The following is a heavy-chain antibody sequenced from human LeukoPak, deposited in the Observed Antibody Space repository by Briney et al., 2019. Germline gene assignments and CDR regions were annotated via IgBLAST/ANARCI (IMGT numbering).Heavy chain of an antibody. J-gene: IGHJ6*03. CDR1: GYSISSGYY. V-gene: IGHV4-38-2*01. Sequence: SETLSLTCAVSGYSISSGYYWGWIRQPPGKGLEWIGSIYHSGSTYYNPSLKSRVTISVDTSKNQFSLKLSSVTAADTAVYYCARAPTMVRGVYTLGHYYYMDVWGKGTTVTVSS. D-gene: IGHD3-10*01. CDR3: ARAPTMVRGVYTLGHYYYMDV. CDR2: IYHSGST.